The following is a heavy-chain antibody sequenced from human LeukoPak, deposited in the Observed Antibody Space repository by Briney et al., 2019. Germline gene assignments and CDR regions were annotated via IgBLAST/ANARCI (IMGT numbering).Heavy chain of an antibody. D-gene: IGHD2-15*01. J-gene: IGHJ4*02. CDR1: GYTFTTYA. Sequence: ASVKVSCKASGYTFTTYAMNWVRQAPGQGLEWMGWINIDTGNPTYAQGFTGRFVFSLDTSVSTAYLQISSLKAEDTAVYYCARASCTGGTCPTFIDFWGQGTLVTVSS. CDR2: INIDTGNP. CDR3: ARASCTGGTCPTFIDF. V-gene: IGHV7-4-1*02.